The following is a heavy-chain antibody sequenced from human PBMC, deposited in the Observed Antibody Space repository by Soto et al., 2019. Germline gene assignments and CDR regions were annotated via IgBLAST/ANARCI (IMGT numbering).Heavy chain of an antibody. Sequence: ASVKVSCKASGYTFTSDGISCVRQAPGQGLEWMGWISAYNGNTNYAQKLQGRVTMTTDTSTSTAYMELRSLRSDDTAVYYCATDCSSTSCLGYYGMDVWGQGTTVTVSS. CDR1: GYTFTSDG. CDR3: ATDCSSTSCLGYYGMDV. V-gene: IGHV1-18*04. CDR2: ISAYNGNT. D-gene: IGHD2-2*01. J-gene: IGHJ6*02.